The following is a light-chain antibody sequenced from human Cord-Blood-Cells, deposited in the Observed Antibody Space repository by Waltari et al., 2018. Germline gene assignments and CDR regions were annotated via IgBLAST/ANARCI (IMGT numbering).Light chain of an antibody. J-gene: IGLJ2*01. CDR2: KDS. CDR3: LSADSSGTYSV. Sequence: SYELTQPPSVSVSLGHMARITCSGAALPKKYAYWYQQKPGQFPVLVIYKDSERPSGIPERCSGSSSGTIVTLTISGVQAEDEADYDCLSADSSGTYSVFGGGTKLTVL. CDR1: ALPKKY. V-gene: IGLV3-16*01.